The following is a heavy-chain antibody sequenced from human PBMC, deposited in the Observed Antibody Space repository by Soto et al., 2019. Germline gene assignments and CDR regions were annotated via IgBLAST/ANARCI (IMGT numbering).Heavy chain of an antibody. CDR1: GGSISSSSYY. J-gene: IGHJ4*02. CDR3: ARTYNWNYGVRY. CDR2: IYYSGST. Sequence: QLQLQESGPGLVKPSETLSLTCTVSGGSISSSSYYWGWIRQPPGKGLEWIGSIYYSGSTYYNPSLKSRVTISVDTSKNQFSLKLSSVTAADTAVYYCARTYNWNYGVRYWGQGTLVTVSS. V-gene: IGHV4-39*01. D-gene: IGHD1-7*01.